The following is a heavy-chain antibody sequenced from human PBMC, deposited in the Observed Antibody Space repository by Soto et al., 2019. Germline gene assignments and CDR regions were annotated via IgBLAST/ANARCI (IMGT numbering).Heavy chain of an antibody. V-gene: IGHV1-8*01. CDR1: GYTFTSYD. D-gene: IGHD6-13*01. J-gene: IGHJ5*02. CDR2: MNPDSGNT. CDR3: ARERSAAGTGWFDP. Sequence: ASVKVSCKASGYTFTSYDINWVRQATGQGLEWMGWMNPDSGNTGYAQKFQGRVTMTRNTSISTAYMELSSLRSEDTAVYYCARERSAAGTGWFDPWGQGTLVTVSS.